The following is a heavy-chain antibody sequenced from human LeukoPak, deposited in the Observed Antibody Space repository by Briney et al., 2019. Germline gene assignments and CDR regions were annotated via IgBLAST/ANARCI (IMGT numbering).Heavy chain of an antibody. CDR3: ARSPNYYYMDV. CDR2: IYYSGST. J-gene: IGHJ6*03. Sequence: SETLSLTCTVSGGSLSSYYWSWIRQPPGKGLEWIGYIYYSGSTNYNPSLKSRVTISLDTSKNHFSLRLSSVTAADTAVYYCARSPNYYYMDVWGKGTTVTVSS. V-gene: IGHV4-59*08. CDR1: GGSLSSYY.